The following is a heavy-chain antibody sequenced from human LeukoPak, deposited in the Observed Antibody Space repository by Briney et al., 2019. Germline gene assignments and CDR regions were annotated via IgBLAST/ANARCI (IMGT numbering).Heavy chain of an antibody. J-gene: IGHJ4*02. D-gene: IGHD6-19*01. V-gene: IGHV3-7*01. CDR3: AARHRSIAVAGTDC. Sequence: TGGSLRLSCAASGFTFSNYAMSWVRQAPGKGLEWVANINQGGSEKYYVDSVKGRFTISRDNAKNSLFLQMNSLRAEDTAVYYCAARHRSIAVAGTDCWGQGTLVTVSS. CDR1: GFTFSNYA. CDR2: INQGGSEK.